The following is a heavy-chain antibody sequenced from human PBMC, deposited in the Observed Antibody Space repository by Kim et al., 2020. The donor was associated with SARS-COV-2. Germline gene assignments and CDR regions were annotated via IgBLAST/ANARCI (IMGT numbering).Heavy chain of an antibody. V-gene: IGHV4-30-4*01. CDR1: GGSISSGDYY. J-gene: IGHJ5*02. D-gene: IGHD4-17*01. Sequence: SETLSLTCTVSGGSISSGDYYWSWIRQPPGKGLEWIGYIYYSGSTYYNPSLKSRVTISVDTSKNQFSLKLSSVTAADTAVYYCARGVGYGDYVEPFWFDPWGQGTLVTVSS. CDR2: IYYSGST. CDR3: ARGVGYGDYVEPFWFDP.